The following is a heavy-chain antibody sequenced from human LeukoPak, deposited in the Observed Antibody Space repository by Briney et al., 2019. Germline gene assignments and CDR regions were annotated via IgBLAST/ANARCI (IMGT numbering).Heavy chain of an antibody. D-gene: IGHD2-15*01. J-gene: IGHJ4*02. Sequence: GQSLKISCQGSGYSFTRYWISWVRQMPGQGLEWMGRIDPSDSYTNYTPSFQGHVTISADKSISTAYLQWSSLKASHTAMYYCASTRYCSGGSCYEPWDYWGQGTLVTVSS. V-gene: IGHV5-10-1*01. CDR3: ASTRYCSGGSCYEPWDY. CDR2: IDPSDSYT. CDR1: GYSFTRYW.